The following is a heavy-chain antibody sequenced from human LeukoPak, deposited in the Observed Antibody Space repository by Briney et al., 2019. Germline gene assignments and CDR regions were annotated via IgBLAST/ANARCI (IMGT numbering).Heavy chain of an antibody. CDR1: GYTLTELS. CDR3: ATDGGRDGYPFDY. Sequence: ASVKVSCKVSGYTLTELSMHWVRQAPGKGLEWMGGFDPEDGETIYAQKFQGRVTMTEDTSSDTAYMELSSLRSEDTAVYYCATDGGRDGYPFDYWGQGTLVTVSS. D-gene: IGHD5-24*01. CDR2: FDPEDGET. J-gene: IGHJ4*02. V-gene: IGHV1-24*01.